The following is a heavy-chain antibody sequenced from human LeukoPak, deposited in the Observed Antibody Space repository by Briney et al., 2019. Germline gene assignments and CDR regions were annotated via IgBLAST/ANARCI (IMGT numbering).Heavy chain of an antibody. D-gene: IGHD2-2*02. Sequence: ASVKVSCKASGGTFSSYTISWVRQAPGRGLEWMGRIIPILGIANYAQKFQGRVTITADKSTSTAYMELSSLRSEDTAVYYCARRYCSSTSCYTPYYYGMDVWGQGTTVTVSS. J-gene: IGHJ6*02. CDR3: ARRYCSSTSCYTPYYYGMDV. CDR1: GGTFSSYT. V-gene: IGHV1-69*02. CDR2: IIPILGIA.